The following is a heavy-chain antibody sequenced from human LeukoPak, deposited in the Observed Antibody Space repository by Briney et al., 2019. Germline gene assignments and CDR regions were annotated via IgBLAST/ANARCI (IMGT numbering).Heavy chain of an antibody. CDR1: GFTFSSYE. CDR2: ISSSGSTI. J-gene: IGHJ6*03. D-gene: IGHD6-19*01. CDR3: ARAGYSSGWYYYYYYMDV. Sequence: GGSLRLSCAASGFTFSSYEMNWVRQAPGKGLEWVSYISSSGSTIYYADSVKGRFTISRDNATNSLYLQMNSLRAEDTAVSYCARAGYSSGWYYYYYYMDVWGKGTTVTISS. V-gene: IGHV3-48*03.